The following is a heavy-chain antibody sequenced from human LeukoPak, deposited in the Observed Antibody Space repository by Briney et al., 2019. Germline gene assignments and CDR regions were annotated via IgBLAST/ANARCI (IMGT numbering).Heavy chain of an antibody. Sequence: GGSLRLSCAASGFTFSSYSMNWVRQAPGKGLEWVSSISSSSSYIYYADSVKGRFTISRDNAKNSLYLQMNSLRAEDTAVYYCARAWGSGSPHDAFDIWGQGTMVTVSS. CDR3: ARAWGSGSPHDAFDI. CDR2: ISSSSSYI. V-gene: IGHV3-21*01. J-gene: IGHJ3*02. D-gene: IGHD3-10*01. CDR1: GFTFSSYS.